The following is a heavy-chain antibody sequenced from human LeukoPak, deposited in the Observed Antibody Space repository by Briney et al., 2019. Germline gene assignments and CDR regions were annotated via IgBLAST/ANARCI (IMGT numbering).Heavy chain of an antibody. CDR1: GGSVSSYY. Sequence: SETLSLTCTVSGGSVSSYYWSWIRQPPEKGLEWIGYIKSSGSSNYNPSLKSRVTISMDTSKNQFSLRLNSVTAADTAVYYCARDGTVATNWFDPWGQGTLVTVSS. CDR2: IKSSGSS. V-gene: IGHV4-59*02. CDR3: ARDGTVATNWFDP. D-gene: IGHD5-12*01. J-gene: IGHJ5*02.